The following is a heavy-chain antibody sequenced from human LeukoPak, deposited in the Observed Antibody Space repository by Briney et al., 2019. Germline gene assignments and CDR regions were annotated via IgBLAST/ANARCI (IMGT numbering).Heavy chain of an antibody. Sequence: QPGGSLKLSCTASGFNFNNYWMHWVRQAPGKGLVWVSRMNNDGRVISYADSVNGRFTISRDNAKNPLYLQMNSLRAEDTAVYYCAREFEATGFWALDYWGQGTLVTASS. D-gene: IGHD3-16*01. V-gene: IGHV3-74*01. CDR3: AREFEATGFWALDY. CDR2: MNNDGRVI. J-gene: IGHJ4*02. CDR1: GFNFNNYW.